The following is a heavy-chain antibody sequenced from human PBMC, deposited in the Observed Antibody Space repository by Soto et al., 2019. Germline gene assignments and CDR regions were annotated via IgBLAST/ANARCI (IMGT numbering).Heavy chain of an antibody. V-gene: IGHV1-69*04. CDR1: GGTFSGAS. J-gene: IGHJ5*02. CDR2: LVLGST. CDR3: ARYSEFWGGSTQGRWFDP. Sequence: QVRLVQSGAEVKKSGSSVKVSCKASGGTFSGASFAWVRQAPGQGLEWMGRLVLGSTNYAQNFQGRLTLTADTSTNTAYMELNSLRSEDTAIYFCARYSEFWGGSTQGRWFDPWGQGTLVTVSS. D-gene: IGHD3-16*01.